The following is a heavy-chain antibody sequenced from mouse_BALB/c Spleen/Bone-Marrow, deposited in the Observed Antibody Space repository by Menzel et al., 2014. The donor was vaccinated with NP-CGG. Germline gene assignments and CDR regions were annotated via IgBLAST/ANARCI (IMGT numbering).Heavy chain of an antibody. V-gene: IGHV5-17*02. CDR3: ARKGAMITHYYAMDY. D-gene: IGHD2-4*01. CDR2: VSNGSSTI. J-gene: IGHJ4*01. CDR1: GFTFSSFG. Sequence: EVQLVESGGGLVQPGGSRKLSCAASGFTFSSFGMHWVRRAPEKGLEWVAYVSNGSSTIYYADTVKGRFTISRDNPKNTLFLQMTSLRSEDTAMYYCARKGAMITHYYAMDYWGQGTSVTASS.